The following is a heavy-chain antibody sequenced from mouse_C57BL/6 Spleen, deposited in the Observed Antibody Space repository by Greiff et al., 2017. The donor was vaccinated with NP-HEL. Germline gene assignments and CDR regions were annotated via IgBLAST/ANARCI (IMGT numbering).Heavy chain of an antibody. V-gene: IGHV6-3*01. D-gene: IGHD2-4*01. Sequence: EVQGVESGGGLVQPGGSMKLSCVASGFTFSNYWMNWVRQSPAKGLEWVAQLSLKSDNYATHYAASVKGRFTISRDDSKSRGYLQMNNLRAEDTGIYYCTGWPYDYDDDFDYWGKGTTLTVSS. CDR2: LSLKSDNYAT. J-gene: IGHJ2*01. CDR3: TGWPYDYDDDFDY. CDR1: GFTFSNYW.